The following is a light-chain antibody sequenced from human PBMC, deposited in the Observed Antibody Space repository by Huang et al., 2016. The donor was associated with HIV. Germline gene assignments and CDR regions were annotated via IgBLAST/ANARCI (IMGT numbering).Light chain of an antibody. Sequence: DIVMTQSPLSLPVPPGEPASISCRSSPSFLHINGYNFLGWYRQKPGESPQLLISLGANRASGVPDRFSGSGSGTDFTLKISRVEAEDVGVYYCMQALQTPFTFGPGTKVDIK. CDR1: PSFLHINGYNF. J-gene: IGKJ3*01. CDR3: MQALQTPFT. V-gene: IGKV2-28*01. CDR2: LGA.